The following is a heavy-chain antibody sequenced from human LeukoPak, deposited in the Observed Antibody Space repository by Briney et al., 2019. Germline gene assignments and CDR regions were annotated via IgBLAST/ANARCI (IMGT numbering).Heavy chain of an antibody. V-gene: IGHV3-7*01. CDR3: ARKWLFNYFDN. CDR1: GLTFSSFW. Sequence: PGGSLRLSCAASGLTFSSFWMSWVRQAPGKGLEWVANIKHDGSETYYLDSVKGRFTISRDNAKNLLNIQMNSLRAEDTAVYYCARKWLFNYFDNWGQGTPVTVSS. CDR2: IKHDGSET. J-gene: IGHJ4*02. D-gene: IGHD3-22*01.